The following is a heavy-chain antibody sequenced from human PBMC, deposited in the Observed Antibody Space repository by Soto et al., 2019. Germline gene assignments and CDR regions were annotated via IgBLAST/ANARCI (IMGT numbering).Heavy chain of an antibody. V-gene: IGHV3-15*01. J-gene: IGHJ4*02. CDR3: TTLIRIAARRTLFDY. D-gene: IGHD6-6*01. Sequence: EVQLVESGGGLVKPGGSLRLYCAASGFTFSNAWMSWVRQAPGKGLEWVGRIKSKTDGGTTDYAAPVKGRFTISRDDSKNTLYLQMNSLKTDDTAVYYCTTLIRIAARRTLFDYWGQGTLVTVSS. CDR2: IKSKTDGGTT. CDR1: GFTFSNAW.